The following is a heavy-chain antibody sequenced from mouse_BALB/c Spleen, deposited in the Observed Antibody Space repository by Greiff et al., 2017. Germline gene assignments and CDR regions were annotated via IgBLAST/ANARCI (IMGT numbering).Heavy chain of an antibody. CDR1: GYTFTSYW. CDR2: INPSNGRT. CDR3: ARSGSAFAY. Sequence: QVQLKQPGAELVKPGASVKLSCKASGYTFTSYWMHWVKQRPGQGLEWIGEINPSNGRTNYNEKFKSKATLTVDKSSSTAYMQLSSLTSEDSAVYYCARSGSAFAYWGQGTLVTVSA. V-gene: IGHV1S81*02. J-gene: IGHJ3*01. D-gene: IGHD3-1*01.